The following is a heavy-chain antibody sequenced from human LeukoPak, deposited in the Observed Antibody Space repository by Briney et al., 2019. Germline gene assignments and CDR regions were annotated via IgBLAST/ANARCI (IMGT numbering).Heavy chain of an antibody. V-gene: IGHV2-5*02. D-gene: IGHD4-17*01. Sequence: SGPTLVKPTQTLTLTCTFSGFSLSTSGVGVGWIRQPPGKALEWLALIYWDDDKRYSPSLKSRLTITKDTSKNQVVLTMTNMDPLDTAPRYCAHRLKYGDYIYFDYWGQGTLVTVSS. CDR3: AHRLKYGDYIYFDY. J-gene: IGHJ4*02. CDR2: IYWDDDK. CDR1: GFSLSTSGVG.